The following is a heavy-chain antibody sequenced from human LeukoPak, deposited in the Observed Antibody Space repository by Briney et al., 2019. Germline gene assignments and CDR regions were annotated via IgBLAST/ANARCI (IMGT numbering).Heavy chain of an antibody. CDR3: ARDNEYCTGGTCRLDY. Sequence: GGSPRLSCASSGFTFSFYWMHWVRQAPGKGLVWVSRINNDGRSTSYAGSVKGRFTISRDNAKNTLYLQMNSLRAEDTAVYYCARDNEYCTGGTCRLDYWGQGALVTVSS. D-gene: IGHD2-15*01. CDR1: GFTFSFYW. J-gene: IGHJ4*02. CDR2: INNDGRST. V-gene: IGHV3-74*01.